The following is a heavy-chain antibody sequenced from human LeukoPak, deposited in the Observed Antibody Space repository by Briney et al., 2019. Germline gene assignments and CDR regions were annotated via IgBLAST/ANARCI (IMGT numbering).Heavy chain of an antibody. J-gene: IGHJ3*02. V-gene: IGHV3-53*01. D-gene: IGHD3-10*01. CDR2: IYSGGST. CDR3: ARDGPFPVRGVRYDAFDI. Sequence: PGGSLRLSFAASGFTVSSNYMSWVRQAPGKGLEWVSVIYSGGSTYYADSVKGRFTISRDNSKNTLYLQMNSLRAEDTAVYYCARDGPFPVRGVRYDAFDIWGQGTMVTVSS. CDR1: GFTVSSNY.